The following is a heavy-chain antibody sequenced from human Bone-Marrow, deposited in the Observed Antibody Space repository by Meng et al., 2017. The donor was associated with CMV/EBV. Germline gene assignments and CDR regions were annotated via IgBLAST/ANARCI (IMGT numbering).Heavy chain of an antibody. CDR3: ARDKSGFNYYFDY. J-gene: IGHJ4*02. V-gene: IGHV4-59*01. Sequence: SETLSLTCTVSGGSISSYDWSWIRQPPGKGLEWIGYIYYSGSTNYNHSLKSRVTISVDTSKNQFSLKVSSVTAAYTAVYYCARDKSGFNYYFDYWGRGTMVTVSS. CDR1: GGSISSYD. CDR2: IYYSGST. D-gene: IGHD5-24*01.